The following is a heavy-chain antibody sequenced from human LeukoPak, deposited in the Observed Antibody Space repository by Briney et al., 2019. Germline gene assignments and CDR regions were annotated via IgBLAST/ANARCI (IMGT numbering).Heavy chain of an antibody. CDR3: AANPYSSGWYWVY. V-gene: IGHV1-2*06. CDR2: INPNSGGT. CDR1: GYTFTGYY. D-gene: IGHD6-19*01. J-gene: IGHJ4*02. Sequence: ASVKVSCKASGYTFTGYYMHWVRQAPGQGLEWMGRINPNSGGTNYAQKFQGRVTMTTDTSTNTAYMELRSLRFDDTAVYYCAANPYSSGWYWVYWGQGTLVTVSS.